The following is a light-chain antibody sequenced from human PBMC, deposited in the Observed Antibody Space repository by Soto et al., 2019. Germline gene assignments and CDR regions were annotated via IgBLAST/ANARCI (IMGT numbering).Light chain of an antibody. CDR1: ESVTSSY. Sequence: EIVLTQSPGTLSLSPGERATLSCRASESVTSSYLAWYQHKPGQAPRLLIYGASSRATGVPDRFSGGGSGTDFTLTISRLEPEDFAVYYCQHYAMSPPFTFGPGTKVDIK. J-gene: IGKJ3*01. CDR2: GAS. CDR3: QHYAMSPPFT. V-gene: IGKV3-20*01.